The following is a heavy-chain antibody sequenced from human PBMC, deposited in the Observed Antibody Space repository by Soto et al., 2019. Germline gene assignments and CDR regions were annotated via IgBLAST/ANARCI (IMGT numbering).Heavy chain of an antibody. CDR3: VRDPGEFSSSWSYHFDW. D-gene: IGHD2-2*01. J-gene: IGHJ4*02. V-gene: IGHV3-74*03. Sequence: GGSLRLSCAASGFTFSRFVIHWVRQAPGKGLVWVARVNTDGSATTYADSVKGRFIISRDNVRDTAYLEMNNLRPEDTAVYFCVRDPGEFSSSWSYHFDWWGQGTLVTVSS. CDR2: VNTDGSAT. CDR1: GFTFSRFV.